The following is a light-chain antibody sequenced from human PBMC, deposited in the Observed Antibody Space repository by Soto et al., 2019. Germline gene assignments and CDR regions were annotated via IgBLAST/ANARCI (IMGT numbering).Light chain of an antibody. J-gene: IGLJ2*01. CDR2: EVS. Sequence: QSALTQPPSASGSLGQSVTIPCTGTSSDVGDYNYVSWYQQHPGKVPQLMIYEVSKRPSGVPDRFSGSKSGNTASLTVSGLQAEDEADYYCSSFAGSPVVFGGRTKLTVL. V-gene: IGLV2-8*01. CDR3: SSFAGSPVV. CDR1: SSDVGDYNY.